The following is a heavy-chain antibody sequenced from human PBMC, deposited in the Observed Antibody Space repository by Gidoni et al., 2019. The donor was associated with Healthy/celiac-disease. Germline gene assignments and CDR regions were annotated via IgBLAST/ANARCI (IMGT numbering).Heavy chain of an antibody. Sequence: EVQLVESGGGLVKPGGSLRLSCSASGFTFSNAWMSWVRQAPGKGLEWVGRIKSKTDGGTTDYAAPVKGRFTISRDDSKNTLYLQMNSLKTEDTAVYYCTTVIVGATGFDYWGQGTLVTVSS. CDR1: GFTFSNAW. CDR3: TTVIVGATGFDY. D-gene: IGHD1-26*01. V-gene: IGHV3-15*01. J-gene: IGHJ4*02. CDR2: IKSKTDGGTT.